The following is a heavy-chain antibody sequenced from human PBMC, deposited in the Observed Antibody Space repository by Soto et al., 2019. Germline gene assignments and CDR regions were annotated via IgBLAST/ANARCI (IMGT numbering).Heavy chain of an antibody. CDR1: GGSISSSSYY. CDR3: ARGFPLQYYFDY. CDR2: IYYSGST. D-gene: IGHD4-4*01. V-gene: IGHV4-39*01. J-gene: IGHJ4*02. Sequence: QLQLQESGPGLVKPSETLSLTCTVSGGSISSSSYYWGWIRQPPGKGLEWIGSIYYSGSTYYNPSLKSRVTISVDTSKNQFSLKLSSVTAADTAVYYCARGFPLQYYFDYWGQGTLVTVSS.